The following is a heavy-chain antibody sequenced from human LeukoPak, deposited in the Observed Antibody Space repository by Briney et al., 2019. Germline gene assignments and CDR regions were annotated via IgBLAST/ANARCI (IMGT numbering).Heavy chain of an antibody. V-gene: IGHV4-39*07. CDR1: GGSISSSSYY. CDR3: ARVYGSGSRLHFDY. J-gene: IGHJ4*02. Sequence: PSETLSLTCTVSGGSISSSSYYWGWIRQPPGKGLEWIGSIYYSGSTYYNPSLKSRVTISVDTSKNQFSLKLSSVTAADTAVYYCARVYGSGSRLHFDYWGQGTLVTVSS. D-gene: IGHD3-10*01. CDR2: IYYSGST.